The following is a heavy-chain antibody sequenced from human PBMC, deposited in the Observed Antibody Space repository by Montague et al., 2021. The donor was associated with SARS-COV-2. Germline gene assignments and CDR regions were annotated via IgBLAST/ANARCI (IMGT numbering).Heavy chain of an antibody. V-gene: IGHV6-1*01. CDR1: GDSVSSNSAA. Sequence: CAISGDSVSSNSAAWNWIRRSPSRGLEWLGRTYYRSKWYNDYAVSVESRITINPDTSKNQFSLQLNSVTPEDTAVYYCARGGSWLYYFDYWGQGTLVTVSS. J-gene: IGHJ4*02. D-gene: IGHD6-13*01. CDR3: ARGGSWLYYFDY. CDR2: TYYRSKWYN.